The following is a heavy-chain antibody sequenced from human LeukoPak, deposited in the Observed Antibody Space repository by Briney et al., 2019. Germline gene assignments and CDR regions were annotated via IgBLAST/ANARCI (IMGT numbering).Heavy chain of an antibody. Sequence: GASVKVSCKASGYTFTSYDINWVRQATGQGLEWMGWMNPNSGNTGYAQKFQGRVTMTRNTSISTAYMELSSLRSEDTAVYYCARGDRYYGSGSGNGMDVWGQGTTVTVSS. J-gene: IGHJ6*02. CDR3: ARGDRYYGSGSGNGMDV. V-gene: IGHV1-8*01. D-gene: IGHD3-10*01. CDR2: MNPNSGNT. CDR1: GYTFTSYD.